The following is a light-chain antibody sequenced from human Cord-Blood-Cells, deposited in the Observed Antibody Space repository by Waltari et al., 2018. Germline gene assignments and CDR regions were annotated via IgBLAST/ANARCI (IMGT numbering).Light chain of an antibody. J-gene: IGKJ1*01. CDR1: QSISSY. Sequence: DIKMTQSPSSLHASVGDRVTITCRASQSISSYLNWYQPKPGKAPKLLIYAASSLQSGVPSRFSGGGSGTDFTLTISSLQPEDFATYYCQQSYSTPQFGQGTKVEIK. CDR3: QQSYSTPQ. CDR2: AAS. V-gene: IGKV1-39*01.